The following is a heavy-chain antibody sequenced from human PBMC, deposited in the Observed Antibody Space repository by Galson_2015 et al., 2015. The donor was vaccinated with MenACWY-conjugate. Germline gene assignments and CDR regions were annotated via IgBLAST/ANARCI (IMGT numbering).Heavy chain of an antibody. D-gene: IGHD3-10*01. J-gene: IGHJ4*02. CDR1: GGSISSYY. CDR2: IYYSGST. Sequence: SETLSLTCTVSGGSISSYYWSWIRQPPGKGLEWIGYIYYSGSTNYNPSLKSRVTISVDTSKNQFSLKLSSVTAADTAVYYCAREGSGSYHDYFDYWGQGTLVTVSS. CDR3: AREGSGSYHDYFDY. V-gene: IGHV4-59*01.